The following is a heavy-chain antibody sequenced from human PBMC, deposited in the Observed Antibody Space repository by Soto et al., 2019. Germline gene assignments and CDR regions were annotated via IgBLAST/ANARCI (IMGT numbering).Heavy chain of an antibody. CDR3: ARSYYYDSSGYYGDAFDI. CDR2: ISSSSSTI. J-gene: IGHJ3*02. CDR1: GFTFSSYS. D-gene: IGHD3-22*01. V-gene: IGHV3-48*02. Sequence: GGSLRLSCAASGFTFSSYSMNWVRQAPGKGLEWVSYISSSSSTIYYADSVKGRFTISRDNAKNSLYLQMNSLRDEDTAVYYCARSYYYDSSGYYGDAFDIWGQGTMVTVS.